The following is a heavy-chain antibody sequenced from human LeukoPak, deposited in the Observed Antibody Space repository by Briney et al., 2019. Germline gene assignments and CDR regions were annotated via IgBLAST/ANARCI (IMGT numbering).Heavy chain of an antibody. Sequence: GASVKVSCKASGYTFTGYYMHWVRQAPGQGLEWMGWINPNSGGTNYAQKFQGRVTMTRDTSISTAYMELSRLRSDDTAVYYCARDNHFVYYYMDVWGKGTTVTVSS. D-gene: IGHD1-14*01. CDR2: INPNSGGT. V-gene: IGHV1-2*02. J-gene: IGHJ6*03. CDR1: GYTFTGYY. CDR3: ARDNHFVYYYMDV.